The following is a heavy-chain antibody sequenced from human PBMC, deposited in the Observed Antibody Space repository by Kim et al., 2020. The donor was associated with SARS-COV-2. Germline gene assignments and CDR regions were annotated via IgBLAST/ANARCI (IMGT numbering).Heavy chain of an antibody. V-gene: IGHV1-46*01. CDR2: INPSGGST. CDR1: GYTFTSYY. CDR3: ARAEVPKYYYYGMDV. J-gene: IGHJ6*02. Sequence: ASVKVSCKASGYTFTSYYMHWVRQAPGQGLEWMGIINPSGGSTSYAQKFQGRVTMTRDTSTSTVYMELSSLRSEDTAVYYCARAEVPKYYYYGMDVWGQGTTVTVSS.